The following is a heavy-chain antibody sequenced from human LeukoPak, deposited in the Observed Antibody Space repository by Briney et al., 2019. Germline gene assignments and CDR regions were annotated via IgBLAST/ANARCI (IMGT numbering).Heavy chain of an antibody. CDR1: GFTLSNYG. V-gene: IGHV3-30*18. CDR2: ISSDGSNK. J-gene: IGHJ4*02. CDR3: AKFPRPGYYFDY. Sequence: PGGSLRLSCAASGFTLSNYGMHWVRQAPGKGLEWVALISSDGSNKYYADSVKGRFTISRDNSKNTLYLQMNSLRAEDTAVYYCAKFPRPGYYFDYWGQGTLVTVSS.